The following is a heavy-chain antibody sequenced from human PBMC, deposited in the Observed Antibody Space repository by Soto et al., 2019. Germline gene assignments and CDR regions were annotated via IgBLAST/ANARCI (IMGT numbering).Heavy chain of an antibody. Sequence: ASVKVSCKASGYTFTSYYMHWVRQAPGQGLEWMGIINPSGGSTSYAQKFQGRVTMARDTSTSTVYMELSGLRSEDTAVYYCAIYCSSTSCSQDGMDVWGQGTTVTVSS. D-gene: IGHD2-2*01. CDR3: AIYCSSTSCSQDGMDV. CDR1: GYTFTSYY. CDR2: INPSGGST. J-gene: IGHJ6*02. V-gene: IGHV1-46*01.